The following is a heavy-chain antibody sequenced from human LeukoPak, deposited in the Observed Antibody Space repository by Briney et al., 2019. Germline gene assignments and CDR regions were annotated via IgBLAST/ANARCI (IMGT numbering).Heavy chain of an antibody. V-gene: IGHV4-59*08. D-gene: IGHD1-26*01. CDR1: GGTISPYY. CDR3: ARHGGGGESYPRVFDY. CDR2: TYYSGST. J-gene: IGHJ4*02. Sequence: PSETLSFTCTASGGTISPYYWIWIRQPPGKGLEGIGYTYYSGSTNYNPSLKSRVTISVDTSKNQFSLKLSSVTAADTAMYYCARHGGGGESYPRVFDYWGRGNLVTVSS.